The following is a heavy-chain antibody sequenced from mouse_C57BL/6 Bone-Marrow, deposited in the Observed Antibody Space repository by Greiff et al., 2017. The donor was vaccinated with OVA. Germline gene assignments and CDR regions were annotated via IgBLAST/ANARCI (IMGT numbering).Heavy chain of an antibody. CDR3: ATGYYSNYPAWFAY. Sequence: EVKLVESEGGLVQPGSSMKLSCTASGFTFSDYYMAWVRQVPEKGLEWVANINYDGSSTYYLDSLKSRFIISRDNAKNILYLQMSSLKSEDTATYYCATGYYSNYPAWFAYWGQGTLVTVSA. D-gene: IGHD2-5*01. CDR2: INYDGSST. CDR1: GFTFSDYY. J-gene: IGHJ3*01. V-gene: IGHV5-16*01.